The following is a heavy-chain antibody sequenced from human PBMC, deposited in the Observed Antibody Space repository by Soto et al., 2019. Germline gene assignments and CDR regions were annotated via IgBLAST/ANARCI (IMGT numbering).Heavy chain of an antibody. CDR1: GFTVSGNY. CDR3: ARDGGSGILDMGYYYYGMDV. Sequence: GGSLRLSCAASGFTVSGNYMSWVRQAPGKGLEWVSVIYSDGSTYYADSVKGRFTASRDNSKNALYLQMNSLRAEDTAVYYCARDGGSGILDMGYYYYGMDVWGQGTTVTVSS. J-gene: IGHJ6*02. V-gene: IGHV3-66*01. D-gene: IGHD1-26*01. CDR2: IYSDGST.